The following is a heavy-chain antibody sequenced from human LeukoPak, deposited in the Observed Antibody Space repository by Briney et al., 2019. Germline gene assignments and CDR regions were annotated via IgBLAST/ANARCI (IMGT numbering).Heavy chain of an antibody. CDR2: INPSGGST. Sequence: ASVKVSCKASGYTFISYYMHWVRQAPGQGLEWMGIINPSGGSTKYAQKFQGRVTLTRDTSTGTVYMQLSSLRSDDTALYYCARGEFAFDIWGQGTMVTVSS. V-gene: IGHV1-46*01. D-gene: IGHD3-10*01. CDR3: ARGEFAFDI. J-gene: IGHJ3*02. CDR1: GYTFISYY.